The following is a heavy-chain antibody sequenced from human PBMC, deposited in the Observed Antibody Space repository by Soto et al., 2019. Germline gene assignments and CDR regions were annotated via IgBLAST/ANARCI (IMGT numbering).Heavy chain of an antibody. CDR1: SASISSSSYT. Sequence: QLQLQEPGPGLVKPSETLSLTCTVSSASISSSSYTWGWIRQPPGKGLEWIGSIYYSGTTYYNPSLNSRVTVSVDTSKHQFSLKVTSVTAADTAVYYCARLHGYCISSSCHGHYAMDVWGQGTTVTVSS. CDR3: ARLHGYCISSSCHGHYAMDV. D-gene: IGHD2-2*01. CDR2: IYYSGTT. J-gene: IGHJ6*02. V-gene: IGHV4-39*01.